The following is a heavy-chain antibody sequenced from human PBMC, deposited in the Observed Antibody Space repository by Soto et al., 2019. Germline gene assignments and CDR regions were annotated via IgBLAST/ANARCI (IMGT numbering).Heavy chain of an antibody. J-gene: IGHJ3*02. V-gene: IGHV1-18*01. CDR1: GYTFTSYG. D-gene: IGHD3-22*01. Sequence: QVQLVQSGAEVKKPGASVKVSCKASGYTFTSYGISWVRQAPGQGLEWMGWISAYNGNTNYAQKLQGRVTMTTDTSTSTAYMELRSLRSDDTAVYYCARDITSQSSYYYDSSGLDAFDIWGQGTMVTVSS. CDR3: ARDITSQSSYYYDSSGLDAFDI. CDR2: ISAYNGNT.